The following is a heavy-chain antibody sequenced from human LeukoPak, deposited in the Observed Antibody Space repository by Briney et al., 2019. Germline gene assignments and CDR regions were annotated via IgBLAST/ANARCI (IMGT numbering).Heavy chain of an antibody. CDR2: INHSGST. V-gene: IGHV4-34*01. D-gene: IGHD1-26*01. Sequence: SETLSLTCTVYGGSFSGYYWSWIRQPPGKGLEWIGEINHSGSTNYNPSLESRVTMSADTSKKQFSLKLTSVTAADMAVYFCARQFLVGSTFHAFDLWGQGTRVTVSS. CDR1: GGSFSGYY. CDR3: ARQFLVGSTFHAFDL. J-gene: IGHJ3*01.